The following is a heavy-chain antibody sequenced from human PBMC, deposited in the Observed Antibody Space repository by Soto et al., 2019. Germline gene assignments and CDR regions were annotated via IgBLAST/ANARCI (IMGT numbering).Heavy chain of an antibody. V-gene: IGHV3-23*01. Sequence: PGGSLRLSCAASGFTFSSYAMSWVRQAPGKGMGWVSAISGSGGSTYYADSVKGRFTISRDNSKNTLYLQMNSLRAEDTAVYYCAKPTAPTPDPIPRLFYDGVDVWGQANKVTVSS. CDR3: AKPTAPTPDPIPRLFYDGVDV. CDR2: ISGSGGST. D-gene: IGHD3-22*01. CDR1: GFTFSSYA. J-gene: IGHJ6*02.